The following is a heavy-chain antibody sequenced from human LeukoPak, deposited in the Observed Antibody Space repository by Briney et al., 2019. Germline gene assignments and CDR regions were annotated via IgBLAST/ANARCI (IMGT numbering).Heavy chain of an antibody. CDR2: IYTSGCT. J-gene: IGHJ5*02. Sequence: SQTLSLTCTVSGGSISSGSYYWSWIRQPAGKGLEWIGRIYTSGCTNYNPSLKSRVTISVDTSKNQFSLKLSSVTAADTAVYYCARDSRSLYDFWSGYYNSWFDPWGQGTLVTVSS. CDR1: GGSISSGSYY. D-gene: IGHD3-3*01. CDR3: ARDSRSLYDFWSGYYNSWFDP. V-gene: IGHV4-61*02.